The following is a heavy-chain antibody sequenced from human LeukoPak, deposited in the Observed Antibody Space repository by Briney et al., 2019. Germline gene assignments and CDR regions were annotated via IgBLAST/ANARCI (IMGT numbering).Heavy chain of an antibody. D-gene: IGHD5-18*01. V-gene: IGHV3-7*01. CDR1: GLTSSSSW. Sequence: GGSLRLSCAVPGLTSSSSWMDWVRQAPGKGLEWVASINPDGNKKYSADSVKGRFTISRDNAENSLYLQMNSLRVEDTAFYYCARDLAYSRLDYWGQGMLVTVSS. CDR2: INPDGNKK. CDR3: ARDLAYSRLDY. J-gene: IGHJ4*02.